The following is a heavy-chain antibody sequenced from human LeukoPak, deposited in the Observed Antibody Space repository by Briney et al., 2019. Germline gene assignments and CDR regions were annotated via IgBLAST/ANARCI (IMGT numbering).Heavy chain of an antibody. CDR1: GGSISSYY. J-gene: IGHJ6*03. CDR2: IYNSGIT. Sequence: SETLSLTCTVSGGSISSYYWSWIRQPAGKGLEWIGRIYNSGITNYNPSLKSRVTMSMDTSMNQFSLKLRSVTAADTAVYYCAKESHSSSWYGDTYYYYYMDVWGKGTTVTVSS. D-gene: IGHD6-13*01. V-gene: IGHV4-4*07. CDR3: AKESHSSSWYGDTYYYYYMDV.